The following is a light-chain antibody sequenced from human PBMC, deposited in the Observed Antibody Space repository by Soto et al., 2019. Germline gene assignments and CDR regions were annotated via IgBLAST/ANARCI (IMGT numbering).Light chain of an antibody. V-gene: IGKV1-5*01. Sequence: DIQMTQSPSTLSASVGDSVTITCRASQNIRNWLAWYQQKPGKAPNPLIYDASSLKSGVPARFSGSGSGTEFTLTISSLQPDDFAVYYCRQYGRSLGFAFGGGTKVDI. CDR1: QNIRNW. CDR3: RQYGRSLGFA. CDR2: DAS. J-gene: IGKJ4*01.